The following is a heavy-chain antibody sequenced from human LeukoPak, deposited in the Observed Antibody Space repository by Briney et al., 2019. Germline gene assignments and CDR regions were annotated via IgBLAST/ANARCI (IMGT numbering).Heavy chain of an antibody. CDR3: ARAVSLPGDYLGDENPFDY. Sequence: GASVKVSCKASGGTFSSYAISWVRQAPGQGLEWMGGIIPIFGTANYAQKFQGRVTITADESTSTAYMELSSLRSEDTAVYYCARAVSLPGDYLGDENPFDYWGQGTLVTVSS. J-gene: IGHJ4*02. CDR2: IIPIFGTA. V-gene: IGHV1-69*13. D-gene: IGHD4-17*01. CDR1: GGTFSSYA.